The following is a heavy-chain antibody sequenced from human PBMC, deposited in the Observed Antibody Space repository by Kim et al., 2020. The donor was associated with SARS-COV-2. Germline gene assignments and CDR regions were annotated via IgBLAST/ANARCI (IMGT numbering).Heavy chain of an antibody. D-gene: IGHD6-13*01. Sequence: GGSLRLSCAASGFTFSSYAMHWVRQAPGKGLEWVAVISYDGSNKYYADSVKGRFTISRDNSKNTLYLQMNSLRAEDTAVYYCARDRARYSSFTTGYYYYGMDVWGQGTTVTVSS. CDR2: ISYDGSNK. CDR3: ARDRARYSSFTTGYYYYGMDV. CDR1: GFTFSSYA. V-gene: IGHV3-30-3*01. J-gene: IGHJ6*02.